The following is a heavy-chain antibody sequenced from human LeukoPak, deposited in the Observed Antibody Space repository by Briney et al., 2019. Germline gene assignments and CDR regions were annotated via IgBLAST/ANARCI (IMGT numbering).Heavy chain of an antibody. Sequence: PGGSLRLTCAASGFTFSSYGMHWVRQAPGKGLEWVAFIRYDGSNKYYADSVKGRFTISRDNSKNTLYLQMNSLRAEDTAVYYCAKDRVGGYEPHFDYWGQGTLVTVSS. V-gene: IGHV3-30*02. D-gene: IGHD5-12*01. CDR3: AKDRVGGYEPHFDY. J-gene: IGHJ4*02. CDR2: IRYDGSNK. CDR1: GFTFSSYG.